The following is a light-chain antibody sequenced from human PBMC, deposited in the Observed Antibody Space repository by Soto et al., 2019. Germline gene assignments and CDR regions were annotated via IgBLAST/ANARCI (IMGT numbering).Light chain of an antibody. Sequence: DIQMTQSPSSLSASVGDRVTITCRASQSIVTYLNWYLQNPGKAPKLLIYAASNLQSGVPSRFSGNGSGTYFTRTISSQQPEDVATYFCQQSYSTHPWTFGQGTKVEIK. CDR1: QSIVTY. V-gene: IGKV1-39*01. CDR2: AAS. J-gene: IGKJ1*01. CDR3: QQSYSTHPWT.